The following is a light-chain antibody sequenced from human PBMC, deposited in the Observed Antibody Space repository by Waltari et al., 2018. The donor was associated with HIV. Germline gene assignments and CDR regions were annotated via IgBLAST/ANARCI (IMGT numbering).Light chain of an antibody. V-gene: IGLV1-36*01. J-gene: IGLJ2*01. CDR2: YDD. Sequence: QSVLTQQPSGSGAPRKRVTISCSGISSNIGNNAVNWYQQLPGKAPKLLVYYDDPLPSGVSDLFSVSRSGTSASLAISGLQSVDEADYYCAAWDDSLNGVVFGGGTKLTVL. CDR1: SSNIGNNA. CDR3: AAWDDSLNGVV.